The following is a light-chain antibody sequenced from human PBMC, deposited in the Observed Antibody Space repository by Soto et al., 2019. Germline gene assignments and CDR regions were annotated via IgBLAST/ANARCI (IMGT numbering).Light chain of an antibody. CDR3: QHYLKG. CDR1: QSVSSSY. CDR2: GAS. J-gene: IGKJ1*01. V-gene: IGKV3-20*01. Sequence: EIVLTQSPGTLSLSPGEIATLSCRASQSVSSSYLAWYQQKPGQAPSLLIYGASSRATGVPDRFSGSGSGTDFTLTISRLEPEDFAVYYCQHYLKGFGQGTKVEIK.